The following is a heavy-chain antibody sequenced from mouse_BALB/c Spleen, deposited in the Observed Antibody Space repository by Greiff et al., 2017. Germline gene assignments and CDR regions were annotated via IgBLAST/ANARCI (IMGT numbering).Heavy chain of an antibody. CDR2: ISSGGST. CDR1: GFTFSSYA. CDR3: AREWEDGNYEYYFDY. J-gene: IGHJ2*01. Sequence: EVKLQESGGGLVKPGGSLKLSCAASGFTFSSYAMSWVRQTPEKRLEWVASISSGGSTYYPDSVKGRFTISRDNARNILYLQMSSLRSEDTAMYYCAREWEDGNYEYYFDYWGQGTTLTVSS. D-gene: IGHD2-1*01. V-gene: IGHV5-6-5*01.